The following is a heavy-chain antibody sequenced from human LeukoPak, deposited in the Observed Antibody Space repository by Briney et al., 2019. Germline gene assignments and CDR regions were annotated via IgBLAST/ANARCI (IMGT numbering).Heavy chain of an antibody. CDR1: GGSISSYY. CDR3: ARPRRHDYYDMDV. V-gene: IGHV4-59*12. Sequence: SETLSLTCAVSGGSISSYYWSWIRQPPGRGLEWIGSIHYSGSTSYNSSLKSRVTISIDTSKNHFSLNLSSVTAADTAVYYCARPRRHDYYDMDVWGKGTTVTVSS. J-gene: IGHJ6*03. CDR2: IHYSGST.